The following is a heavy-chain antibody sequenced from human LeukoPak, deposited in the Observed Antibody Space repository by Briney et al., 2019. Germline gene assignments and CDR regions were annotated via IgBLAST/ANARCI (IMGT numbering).Heavy chain of an antibody. V-gene: IGHV4-39*01. J-gene: IGHJ6*02. Sequence: SETLSLTCTVSGGSISSSSYYWGWIRQPPGKGLGWIGSIYYSGSTYYNPSLKSRVTISVDTSKNQFSLKLSSVTAADTAVYYCAGIVVVPAAMKNYYYYYGMDVWGQGTTVTVSS. D-gene: IGHD2-2*01. CDR2: IYYSGST. CDR3: AGIVVVPAAMKNYYYYYGMDV. CDR1: GGSISSSSYY.